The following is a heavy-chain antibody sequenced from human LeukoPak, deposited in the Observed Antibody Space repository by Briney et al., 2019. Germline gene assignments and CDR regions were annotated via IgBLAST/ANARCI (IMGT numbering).Heavy chain of an antibody. V-gene: IGHV1-8*03. CDR1: GYTFTTYD. D-gene: IGHD2-2*01. CDR2: MNPNSGNT. J-gene: IGHJ3*02. Sequence: ASVKASCKASGYTFTTYDINWVRQATGQGLEWMGWMNPNSGNTGYAQKFQGRVTITRNTSISTAYMELSSLRSEDTAVYYCARSDVGYCSSTSCYDAFDIWGQGTMVTVSS. CDR3: ARSDVGYCSSTSCYDAFDI.